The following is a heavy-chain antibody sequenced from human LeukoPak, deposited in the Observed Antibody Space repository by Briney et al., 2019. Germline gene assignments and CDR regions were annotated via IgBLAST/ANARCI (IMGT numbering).Heavy chain of an antibody. Sequence: GGSLRLSCAASGFTFSSYEMNWVRQAPGRGLEWVSYISSSGSTIYYADSVKGRFTISRDNAKNSLYLQMNSLRAEDTAVYYCARDKSGSYLSYYYYYGMDVWGQGTTVTVSS. V-gene: IGHV3-48*03. CDR1: GFTFSSYE. J-gene: IGHJ6*02. D-gene: IGHD1-26*01. CDR2: ISSSGSTI. CDR3: ARDKSGSYLSYYYYYGMDV.